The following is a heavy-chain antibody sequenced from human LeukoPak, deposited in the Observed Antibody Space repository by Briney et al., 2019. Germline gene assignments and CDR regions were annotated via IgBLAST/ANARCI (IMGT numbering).Heavy chain of an antibody. D-gene: IGHD6-19*01. Sequence: GGSLRLSCAASGFSFSSHAMSWVRQTPGTGLEWVSGISVSAGITRYADSVKGRFTISTDDPKNVVYLEMNSLRVEDTALYYCTRGYSSGWSPFDYWGLGTLVTVSS. V-gene: IGHV3-23*01. CDR1: GFSFSSHA. J-gene: IGHJ4*02. CDR2: ISVSAGIT. CDR3: TRGYSSGWSPFDY.